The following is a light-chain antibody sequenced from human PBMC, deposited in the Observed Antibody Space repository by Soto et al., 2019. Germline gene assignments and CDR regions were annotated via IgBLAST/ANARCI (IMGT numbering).Light chain of an antibody. Sequence: QSALTQPASVSGSPGQSITISCTGTSSDVGGYIYVSWYQQHPRKPPESLLYAASNRPSGVSNRFSGSKSGNTASLTISGLQAEDEADYYCCSYTSTVTLYVFGTGTKVTVL. CDR1: SSDVGGYIY. V-gene: IGLV2-14*03. CDR2: AAS. CDR3: CSYTSTVTLYV. J-gene: IGLJ1*01.